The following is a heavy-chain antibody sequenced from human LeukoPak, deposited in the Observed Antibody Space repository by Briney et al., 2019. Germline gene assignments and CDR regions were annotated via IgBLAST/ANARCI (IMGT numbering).Heavy chain of an antibody. J-gene: IGHJ4*02. V-gene: IGHV1-18*01. Sequence: ASVKVSCKASGYTFTSYDISWVRQAPGQGLEWMGWINTYNGNTNYAQKLRGRVTMTTDTSTSTAYMELRSLRSDDTAVYYCARDPHEFSSGWSHFDYWGQGTLVTVSS. D-gene: IGHD6-19*01. CDR3: ARDPHEFSSGWSHFDY. CDR1: GYTFTSYD. CDR2: INTYNGNT.